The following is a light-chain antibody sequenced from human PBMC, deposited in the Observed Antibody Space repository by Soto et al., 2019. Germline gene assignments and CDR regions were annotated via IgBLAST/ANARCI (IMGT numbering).Light chain of an antibody. CDR1: SSDVGGYNY. Sequence: QSVLTQPASVSGSPGQSITISCTGTSSDVGGYNYVSWYQQHPGKAPKLMIYDVSNRPSGVSNRFSGSKSGNTASLTISGLQAEDEADHYCSSYTSSSTLAFGGGTKLTVL. J-gene: IGLJ2*01. V-gene: IGLV2-14*01. CDR3: SSYTSSSTLA. CDR2: DVS.